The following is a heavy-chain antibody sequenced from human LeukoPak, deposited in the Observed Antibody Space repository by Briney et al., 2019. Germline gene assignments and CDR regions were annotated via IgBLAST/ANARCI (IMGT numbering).Heavy chain of an antibody. Sequence: GGSLRLSCAASGFTISSYSMNWVRQAPGKGLDWVSSISSSSSYIYYADSVKGRFTISRDNGRNSLFLQMNSLRAEDTAVYYCAAGYSSGWYNNGGKETLVTASS. CDR1: GFTISSYS. D-gene: IGHD6-19*01. V-gene: IGHV3-21*01. CDR2: ISSSSSYI. J-gene: IGHJ4*02. CDR3: AAGYSSGWYNN.